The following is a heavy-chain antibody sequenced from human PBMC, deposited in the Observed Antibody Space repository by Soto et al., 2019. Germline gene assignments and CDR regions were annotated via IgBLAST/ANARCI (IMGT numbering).Heavy chain of an antibody. D-gene: IGHD2-21*02. Sequence: SETLSLTCTLSGGSISSYYWSWIRQPPGKGLEWIGYMYNTGSTIYNPSLKSRVTISVDTSKNQFSLKLNSVTAADTAVYYCARDLWGYCGTDCYPLDVWGQGTTVTVS. CDR3: ARDLWGYCGTDCYPLDV. CDR2: MYNTGST. CDR1: GGSISSYY. V-gene: IGHV4-59*01. J-gene: IGHJ6*02.